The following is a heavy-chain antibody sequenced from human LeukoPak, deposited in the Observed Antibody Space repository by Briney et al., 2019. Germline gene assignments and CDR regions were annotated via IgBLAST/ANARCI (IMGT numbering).Heavy chain of an antibody. V-gene: IGHV3-11*01. CDR1: GFTFSDYY. CDR3: ARVLYEDIVVVPAASFDY. Sequence: GGSLRLSCAASGFTFSDYYMSWIRQAPGKGLEWVSYISSSGSTIYYADSVKGRFTISRDNAKNSLYLQMNSLRAEDTAVYYCARVLYEDIVVVPAASFDYWGQETLVTVSS. D-gene: IGHD2-2*01. J-gene: IGHJ4*02. CDR2: ISSSGSTI.